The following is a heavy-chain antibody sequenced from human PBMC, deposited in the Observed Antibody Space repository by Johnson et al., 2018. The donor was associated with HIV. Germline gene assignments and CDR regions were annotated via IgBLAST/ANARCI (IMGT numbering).Heavy chain of an antibody. CDR2: ISWDGSHT. Sequence: VESGGGVVQPGGSLRLSCAASGFRFDDYAMHWVRLTPGKGLEWVSLISWDGSHTYYGDSVRGRFSISRDSSKASLYLQMNSLRPEDTALYYCAKDSDSFYFGSGDGFDIWGQGTMVTVSS. J-gene: IGHJ3*02. CDR1: GFRFDDYA. D-gene: IGHD3-9*01. V-gene: IGHV3-43D*03. CDR3: AKDSDSFYFGSGDGFDI.